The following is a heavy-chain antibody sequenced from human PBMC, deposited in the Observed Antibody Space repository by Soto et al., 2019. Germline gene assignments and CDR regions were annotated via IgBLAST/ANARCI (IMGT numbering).Heavy chain of an antibody. Sequence: PGESLKISCQCSGYTFSNFWIAWVRQLPGIGLEWMGIIYPGDYETRYSPSFHGKVTISADRSIGTAYLQWSSLEASDSAFYFCARSPRSSPYFDYWGQGALVTVSS. V-gene: IGHV5-51*01. J-gene: IGHJ4*02. CDR3: ARSPRSSPYFDY. CDR1: GYTFSNFW. D-gene: IGHD6-13*01. CDR2: IYPGDYET.